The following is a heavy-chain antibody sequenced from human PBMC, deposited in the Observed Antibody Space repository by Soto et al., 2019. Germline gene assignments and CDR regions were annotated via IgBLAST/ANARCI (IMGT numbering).Heavy chain of an antibody. CDR1: GFTFSSYS. CDR2: ISSSSNYI. V-gene: IGHV3-21*01. Sequence: GGSLRLSCAASGFTFSSYSMNWVRQAPGKGLEWVSYISSSSNYIYYADSVKGRFTISRDNAKNSLYLKMNSLKAEDTAVYYCARDRGSSWYFDYWGQGTLVTVSS. J-gene: IGHJ4*02. CDR3: ARDRGSSWYFDY. D-gene: IGHD6-13*01.